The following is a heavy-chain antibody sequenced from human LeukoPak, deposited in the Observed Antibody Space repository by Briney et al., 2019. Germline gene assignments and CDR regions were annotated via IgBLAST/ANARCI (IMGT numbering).Heavy chain of an antibody. V-gene: IGHV4-39*01. D-gene: IGHD6-19*01. J-gene: IGHJ4*02. CDR3: ARGVLAGDLDY. Sequence: SETLSLSCSVSGGSISSSNYYWGWIRQPPGKGLEWIGSINYSGSTYYNPSLKSRVSISVDTSKNQFSLKVSSVTAADTAVYYCARGVLAGDLDYWGQGTLVTVSS. CDR1: GGSISSSNYY. CDR2: INYSGST.